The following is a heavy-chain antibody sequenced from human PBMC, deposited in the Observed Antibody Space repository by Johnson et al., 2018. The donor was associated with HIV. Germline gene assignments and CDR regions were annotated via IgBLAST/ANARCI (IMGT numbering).Heavy chain of an antibody. J-gene: IGHJ3*02. CDR2: IKQDGSGK. CDR1: GFTFSSYW. Sequence: EVQLVESGGGLVQPGGSLRLSCAASGFTFSSYWMSWVRQAPGKGLEWVANIKQDGSGKYYVDSVKGRFTISRDNAKNSLYLQMNSLRAEDTAVYYCAREAGYYDSIGYSDAFDIWAQGTMVTVSS. D-gene: IGHD3-22*01. V-gene: IGHV3-7*01. CDR3: AREAGYYDSIGYSDAFDI.